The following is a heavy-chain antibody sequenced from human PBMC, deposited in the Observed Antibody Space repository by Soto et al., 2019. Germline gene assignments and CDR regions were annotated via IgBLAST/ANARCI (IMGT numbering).Heavy chain of an antibody. CDR2: ISNSRGIT. V-gene: IGHV3-23*01. Sequence: EVQLLESGGGLVQPGGSLRLSCAASGFSFTTYSMSWVRQAPGKGLEWVSTISNSRGITYYADSVKGRFTISRDISKNTLYLQMNGLRAEDTALYYCAKTYYYASGSYYVAENWRQGTLVTVSS. CDR3: AKTYYYASGSYYVAEN. J-gene: IGHJ4*02. CDR1: GFSFTTYS. D-gene: IGHD3-10*01.